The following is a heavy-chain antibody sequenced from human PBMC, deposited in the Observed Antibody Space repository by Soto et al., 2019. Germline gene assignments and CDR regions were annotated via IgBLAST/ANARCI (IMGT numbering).Heavy chain of an antibody. Sequence: SETLSLTCTVSGGSISSSSGYWGWIRQPPGKGLEWIGSIYYSGTTYYNPSLKSRVTISVDTSKNQFSLKLSSVTAADTAVYYCARPRGGYLDAFDISGQGTMVTVSS. CDR3: ARPRGGYLDAFDI. CDR2: IYYSGTT. V-gene: IGHV4-39*01. J-gene: IGHJ3*02. D-gene: IGHD3-16*01. CDR1: GGSISSSSGY.